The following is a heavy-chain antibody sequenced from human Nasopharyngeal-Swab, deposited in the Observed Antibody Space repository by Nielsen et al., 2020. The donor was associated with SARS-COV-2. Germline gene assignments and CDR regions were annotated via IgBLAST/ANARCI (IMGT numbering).Heavy chain of an antibody. D-gene: IGHD2-2*01. V-gene: IGHV4-34*01. CDR2: INHSGST. J-gene: IGHJ3*02. Sequence: WIRQPPGKGLEWIGEINHSGSTNYNPSLKSRVTISVDTSKNQFSLKLSSVTAADTAVYYCASSGDYCSSTSCYLSDAFDIWGQGTMVTVSS. CDR3: ASSGDYCSSTSCYLSDAFDI.